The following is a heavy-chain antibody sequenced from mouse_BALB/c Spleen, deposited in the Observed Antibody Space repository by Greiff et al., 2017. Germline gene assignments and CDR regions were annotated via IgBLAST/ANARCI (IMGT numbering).Heavy chain of an antibody. CDR2: ISSGGST. V-gene: IGHV5-6-5*01. J-gene: IGHJ3*01. D-gene: IGHD1-1*01. CDR1: GFTFSSYA. CDR3: ARGDYYGSSYVGFAY. Sequence: EVQLVESGGGLVKPGGSLKLSCAASGFTFSSYAVSWVRQTPEKRLEWVASISSGGSTYYPDSVKGRFTISRDNARNILYLQMSSLRSEDTAMYYCARGDYYGSSYVGFAYWGQGTLVTVSA.